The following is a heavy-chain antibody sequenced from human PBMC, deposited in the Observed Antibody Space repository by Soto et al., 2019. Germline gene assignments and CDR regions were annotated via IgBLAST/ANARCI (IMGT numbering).Heavy chain of an antibody. D-gene: IGHD3-3*01. CDR1: GGSIRSSSSY. CDR3: ARRRGVVQDGMDV. Sequence: QLQLQESGPGLVKPSETLSLTCTVSGGSIRSSSSYWDWIRQPPGKGLGWIGSIYYSGSTYYNPSLKSRVIISMDKSKNQFSLNVSSVTAADTVVYYCARRRGVVQDGMDVWGQGTTVIVSS. J-gene: IGHJ6*02. V-gene: IGHV4-39*01. CDR2: IYYSGST.